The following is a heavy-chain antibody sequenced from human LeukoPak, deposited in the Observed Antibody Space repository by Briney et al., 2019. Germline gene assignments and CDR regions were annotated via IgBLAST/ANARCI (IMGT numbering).Heavy chain of an antibody. V-gene: IGHV5-51*01. J-gene: IGHJ4*02. D-gene: IGHD5-24*01. CDR3: ARHLDGYNPFDY. CDR2: TYPRNSDT. Sequence: GESLKISCKGSGYTFTNYWIAWVRQMPGRGLECMGITYPRNSDTRYSPSCQGQVTISSDKCVNTAYLQWSSLKASDTAMYYCARHLDGYNPFDYWGQGTLVTVSS. CDR1: GYTFTNYW.